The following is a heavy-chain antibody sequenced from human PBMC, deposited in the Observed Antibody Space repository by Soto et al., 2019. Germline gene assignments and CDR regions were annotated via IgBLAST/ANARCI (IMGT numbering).Heavy chain of an antibody. Sequence: QVQLQESGPGPVKPSETLSLTCTVSGGSISSYYWSWIRQPPGTGLEWIGYNYYSGSTNYNPSRNRRVTISVDASKSQFSLELSFVTAADAAVYYCASRYGSCFDYWGQGTLVTVSS. D-gene: IGHD5-18*01. CDR3: ASRYGSCFDY. CDR2: NYYSGST. V-gene: IGHV4-59*08. J-gene: IGHJ4*02. CDR1: GGSISSYY.